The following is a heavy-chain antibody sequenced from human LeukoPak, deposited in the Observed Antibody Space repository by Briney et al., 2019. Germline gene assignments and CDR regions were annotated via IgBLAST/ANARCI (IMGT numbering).Heavy chain of an antibody. D-gene: IGHD3-22*01. CDR1: GFTFDDYG. V-gene: IGHV3-20*04. Sequence: GGSLRISCEASGFTFDDYGMSWVRQAPGKGLEWVSGINWNGGSTGYADSVKGRFTISRDNAKNSLYLQMSSLRAGDTALYYCARGDSRLGHFDCWGQGTLVTVSS. CDR3: ARGDSRLGHFDC. J-gene: IGHJ4*02. CDR2: INWNGGST.